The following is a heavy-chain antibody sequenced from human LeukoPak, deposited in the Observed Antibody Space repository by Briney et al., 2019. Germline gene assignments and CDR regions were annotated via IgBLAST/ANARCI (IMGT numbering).Heavy chain of an antibody. V-gene: IGHV4-38-2*02. CDR3: ARARVAATRPFDY. CDR1: GYSINSGYY. D-gene: IGHD2-15*01. CDR2: IYHSGST. Sequence: PSETLSLTCTVSGYSINSGYYWGWIRQPPGKGLEWIGSIYHSGSTYYNPSLKSRVTISVDTSKNQFSLKLSSVTAADTAVYYCARARVAATRPFDYWGQGTLVTVSS. J-gene: IGHJ4*02.